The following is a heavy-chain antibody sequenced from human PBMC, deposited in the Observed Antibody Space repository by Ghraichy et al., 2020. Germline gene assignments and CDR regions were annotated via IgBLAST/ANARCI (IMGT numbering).Heavy chain of an antibody. CDR1: GYSISSGYY. CDR3: AGDNPPASDFWSGYSGGAFDI. Sequence: SETLSLTCAVSGYSISSGYYWGWIRQPPGKGLEWIGSIYHSGSTYYNPSLKSRVTISVDTSKNQFSLKLSSVTAADTAVYYCAGDNPPASDFWSGYSGGAFDIWGQGTMVTVSS. CDR2: IYHSGST. D-gene: IGHD3-3*01. V-gene: IGHV4-38-2*01. J-gene: IGHJ3*02.